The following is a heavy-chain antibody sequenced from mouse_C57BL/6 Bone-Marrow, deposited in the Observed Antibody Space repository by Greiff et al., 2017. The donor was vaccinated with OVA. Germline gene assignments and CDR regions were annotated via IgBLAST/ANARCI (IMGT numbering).Heavy chain of an antibody. CDR2: INSDGGST. J-gene: IGHJ2*01. Sequence: DVILVESGGGLVQPGESLKLSCESNEYEFPSHDMSWVRKTPEKRLELVAAINSDGGSTYYPDTMERRFIISRDNTKKTLYLQMSSLRSEDTALYYCASDYDGGGFDYWGQGTTLTVSS. CDR1: EYEFPSHD. D-gene: IGHD2-4*01. CDR3: ASDYDGGGFDY. V-gene: IGHV5-2*01.